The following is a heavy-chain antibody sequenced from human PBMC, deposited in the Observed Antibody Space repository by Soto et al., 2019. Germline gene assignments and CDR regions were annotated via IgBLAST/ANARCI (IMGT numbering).Heavy chain of an antibody. CDR3: ARMGRYYQSLDP. V-gene: IGHV4-30-2*01. D-gene: IGHD3-10*01. CDR2: IYHSAST. Sequence: SETLSLTCALYGCSIVIGGSAWNWIRQPPGKGLELIGYIYHSASTYYNPSLKSRVTISVDRSKNQLSLKLSSVTAADTAVYYCARMGRYYQSLDPWGPGTLVTVS. J-gene: IGHJ5*02. CDR1: GCSIVIGGSA.